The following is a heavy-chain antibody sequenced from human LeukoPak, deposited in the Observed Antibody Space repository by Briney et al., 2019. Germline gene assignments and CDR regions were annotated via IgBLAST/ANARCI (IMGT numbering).Heavy chain of an antibody. V-gene: IGHV3-53*01. CDR2: IYSGGTT. CDR3: ARRAGGYSHPYDY. Sequence: PGGSLRLSCAVSGSTVSGNYMSWVRQAPGKGLEWVSLIYSGGTTYYADSVKGRFTISRDNSKNTLYLQMNSLRAEDTAVYYCARRAGGYSHPYDYWGQGILVTVSS. J-gene: IGHJ4*02. CDR1: GSTVSGNY. D-gene: IGHD4-23*01.